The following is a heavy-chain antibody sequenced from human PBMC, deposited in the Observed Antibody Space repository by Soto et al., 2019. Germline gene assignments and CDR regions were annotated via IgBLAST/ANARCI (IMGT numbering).Heavy chain of an antibody. CDR1: GYTFTSYC. CDR2: ISAYNGNT. D-gene: IGHD3-22*01. V-gene: IGHV1-18*04. CDR3: ARDGPRKWFHLAYYYYGMDV. Sequence: ASVKVSCKSSGYTFTSYCMSWGRRAPGQGLEWMGWISAYNGNTNYAQKLQGRVTMTTDTSTSTAYMELNSLRAEDTAVYYCARDGPRKWFHLAYYYYGMDVWGQGTTVTVSS. J-gene: IGHJ6*02.